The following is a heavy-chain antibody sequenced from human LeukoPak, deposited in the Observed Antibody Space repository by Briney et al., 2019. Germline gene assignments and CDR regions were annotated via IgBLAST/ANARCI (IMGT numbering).Heavy chain of an antibody. CDR2: IYYSEST. Sequence: SETLSLTCTVSGGSISSYYWSWIRQPPGKGLEWIGYIYYSESTNYNPSLKGRVTISVDTSKNQFSLKLSSVTAADTAVYYCATDYGDGYWYFDLWGRGTLVTVSS. V-gene: IGHV4-59*01. CDR3: ATDYGDGYWYFDL. J-gene: IGHJ2*01. D-gene: IGHD4-17*01. CDR1: GGSISSYY.